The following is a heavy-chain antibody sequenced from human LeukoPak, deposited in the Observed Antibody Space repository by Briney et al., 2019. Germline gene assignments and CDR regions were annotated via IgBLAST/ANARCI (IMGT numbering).Heavy chain of an antibody. CDR1: GGSISSGGYY. J-gene: IGHJ4*02. CDR2: IYYSGST. D-gene: IGHD3-22*01. CDR3: ARVDSSGYYFH. Sequence: SQTLSLTCTVSGGSISSGGYYWSWIRQHPGKGLEWIGYIYYSGSTYYNQSLKSRVTISVDTSKNQFSLKLSSVTAADTAVYYCARVDSSGYYFHWGQGTLVTVSS. V-gene: IGHV4-31*03.